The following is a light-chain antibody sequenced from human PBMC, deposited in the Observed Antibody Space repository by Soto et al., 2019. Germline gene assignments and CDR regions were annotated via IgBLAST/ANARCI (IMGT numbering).Light chain of an antibody. CDR1: FSDVGPHDY. CDR2: DVT. V-gene: IGLV2-14*03. CDR3: CSYTTRSTYV. J-gene: IGLJ1*01. Sequence: QSVLTQPASVSGSPGQSITISCTGSFSDVGPHDYVSWYQQHPGRAPKLVIFDVTNRPSGVSSRFSGSKSGNTASLTISGLQAEDEADYYCCSYTTRSTYVFGTGTKVTVL.